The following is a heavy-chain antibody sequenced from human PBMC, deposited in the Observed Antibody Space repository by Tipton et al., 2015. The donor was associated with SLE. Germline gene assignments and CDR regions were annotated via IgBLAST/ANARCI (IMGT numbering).Heavy chain of an antibody. D-gene: IGHD3-16*01. CDR3: AKGGDFDL. J-gene: IGHJ2*01. Sequence: RSLRLSCAASGFTFDDYAMHWVRQAPGKGPEWVSGISWNSGSIGYADSVKGRFTISRDNAKNSLYLQMNSLRAEDTALYYCAKGGDFDLWGRGTLVTVSS. CDR2: ISWNSGSI. CDR1: GFTFDDYA. V-gene: IGHV3-9*01.